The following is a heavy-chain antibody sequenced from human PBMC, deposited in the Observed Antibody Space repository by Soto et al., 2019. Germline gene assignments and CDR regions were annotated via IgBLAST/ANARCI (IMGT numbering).Heavy chain of an antibody. V-gene: IGHV1-3*01. J-gene: IGHJ4*02. D-gene: IGHD2-21*02. Sequence: ASVKVSCKASGYTFTSYAMHWVRQAPGQRLEWMGWINAGNGNTKHSQKFQGRVTITRDTSASTAYMELSSLRSEDTAVYYCARGAYCGGDCYSLFDYWGQGTLVTVSS. CDR2: INAGNGNT. CDR1: GYTFTSYA. CDR3: ARGAYCGGDCYSLFDY.